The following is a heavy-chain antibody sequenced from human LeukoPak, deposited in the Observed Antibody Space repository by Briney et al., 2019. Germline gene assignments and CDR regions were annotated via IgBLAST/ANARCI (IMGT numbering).Heavy chain of an antibody. CDR1: GGSISSYY. V-gene: IGHV4-59*01. J-gene: IGHJ4*02. CDR3: ARGLREAQYGY. Sequence: SETLSLTCTGSGGSISSYYWSWIRQPPGKGLEWIGYIYYSGSTNYNPSLKSRVTISVDTSNNQFSLKLSSVTAADTAVYYCARGLREAQYGYWGQGTLVTVSS. CDR2: IYYSGST. D-gene: IGHD4-17*01.